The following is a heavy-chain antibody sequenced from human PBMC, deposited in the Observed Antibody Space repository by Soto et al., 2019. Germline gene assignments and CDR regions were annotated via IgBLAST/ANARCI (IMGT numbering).Heavy chain of an antibody. CDR2: ISDSSST. V-gene: IGHV3-23*01. CDR1: GFTFSTYA. Sequence: EVHVLESGGDLVQPGGSLRLSCAASGFTFSTYAMTWVRQAAVEGLEWVSTISDSSSTYYADSVKGRFTISRDNSKNTLYLEMTSLRADDTAVYYCAKNKGGNYCTRTSCLYSFDYWGQGTLVTVSS. D-gene: IGHD2-2*01. J-gene: IGHJ4*02. CDR3: AKNKGGNYCTRTSCLYSFDY.